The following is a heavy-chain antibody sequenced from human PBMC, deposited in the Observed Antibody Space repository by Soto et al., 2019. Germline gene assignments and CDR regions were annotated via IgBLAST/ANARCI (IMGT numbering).Heavy chain of an antibody. V-gene: IGHV3-7*01. CDR3: ATCREDTWKDRYFDL. D-gene: IGHD2-15*01. CDR2: IKQDESEK. J-gene: IGHJ2*01. Sequence: GGSLRLSCAASGFTFSNYWMTWVRQAPGKGLEWVANIKQDESEKYYVASVEGRFTISRDNAKNSLFLQMNSLRAEDTAVYYCATCREDTWKDRYFDLWGRGTLVTVSS. CDR1: GFTFSNYW.